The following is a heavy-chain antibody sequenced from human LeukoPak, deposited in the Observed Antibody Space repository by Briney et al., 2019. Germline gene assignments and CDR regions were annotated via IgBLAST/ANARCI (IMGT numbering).Heavy chain of an antibody. CDR1: GFTFSSYS. CDR3: ARDPVVGATSGAFDI. V-gene: IGHV3-21*01. Sequence: GGSLRLSCAASGFTFSSYSMNWVRQAPGKGLEWVSSISSSSSYIYYADSVKGRFTISRDNAKNSLYLQMNSLRAEDTAVYYCARDPVVGATSGAFDIWRQGTMVTVSS. CDR2: ISSSSSYI. J-gene: IGHJ3*02. D-gene: IGHD1-26*01.